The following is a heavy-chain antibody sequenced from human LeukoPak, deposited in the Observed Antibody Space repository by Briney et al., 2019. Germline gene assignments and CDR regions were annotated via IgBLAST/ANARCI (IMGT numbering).Heavy chain of an antibody. CDR3: ARASSRSLDY. CDR1: GGSISSYY. J-gene: IGHJ4*02. Sequence: SETLSLTCTVSGGSISSYYWSWIRQPPGKGLEWIGYIYYSGSTNYNPSLKSRVTISVDTSKNQFSLKVSSVTAADTAVYYCARASSRSLDYWGQGTLVTVSS. V-gene: IGHV4-59*01. CDR2: IYYSGST.